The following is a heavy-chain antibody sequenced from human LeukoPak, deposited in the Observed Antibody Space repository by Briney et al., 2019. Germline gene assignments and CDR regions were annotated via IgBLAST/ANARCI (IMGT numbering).Heavy chain of an antibody. J-gene: IGHJ4*02. CDR3: ARDVTEDISAAGIDY. CDR2: ISAYNGNT. Sequence: ASVKVSCKASGYTFTSYGISWVRQAPGQGLEWMGWISAYNGNTNYAQKLQGRVTMTTDTSTSTAYMELRSLRSDDTAVYYCARDVTEDISAAGIDYWGQGTLVTVSS. V-gene: IGHV1-18*01. D-gene: IGHD6-13*01. CDR1: GYTFTSYG.